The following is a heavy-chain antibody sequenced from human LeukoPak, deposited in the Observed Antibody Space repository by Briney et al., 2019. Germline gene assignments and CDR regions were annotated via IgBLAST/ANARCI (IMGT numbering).Heavy chain of an antibody. CDR2: INHSGST. Sequence: PSETLSLTCAVYGGSFSGYYWSWIRQPPGKGLEWIGEINHSGSTNYNPSLKSRVTISVDTSKNQFSLKLSSVTAADTAVYYCAISPFYYYGSGYGMDVWGQGTLITVSS. D-gene: IGHD3-10*01. CDR1: GGSFSGYY. CDR3: AISPFYYYGSGYGMDV. V-gene: IGHV4-34*01. J-gene: IGHJ6*02.